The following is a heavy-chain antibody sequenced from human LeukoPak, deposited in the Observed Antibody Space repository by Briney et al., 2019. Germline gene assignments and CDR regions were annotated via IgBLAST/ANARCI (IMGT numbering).Heavy chain of an antibody. CDR2: IYYSGGT. D-gene: IGHD3-10*01. J-gene: IGHJ6*03. Sequence: SETLSLTCSVSGDSINSSSSYWGWIRQPPGKGLEWIGSIYYSGGTYYNPSLKSRVTISLDTSKNQFSLKLSSVTAADTAVYYCARLIRGYYYYMDVWGKGTTVTISS. CDR3: ARLIRGYYYYMDV. V-gene: IGHV4-39*07. CDR1: GDSINSSSSY.